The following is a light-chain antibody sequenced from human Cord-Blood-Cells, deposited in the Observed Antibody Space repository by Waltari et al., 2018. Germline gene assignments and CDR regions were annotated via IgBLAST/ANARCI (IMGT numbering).Light chain of an antibody. J-gene: IGLJ1*01. Sequence: QSALTTPASVSGSPGQSITISCTGTSSDVGSSNLVSWYQQHPGKAPKLMIYEVSKRPSGVSNRFSGSKSGNTASLTISGLQAEDEADYYCCSYAGSSTYVFGTGTKVTVL. CDR1: SSDVGSSNL. V-gene: IGLV2-23*02. CDR2: EVS. CDR3: CSYAGSSTYV.